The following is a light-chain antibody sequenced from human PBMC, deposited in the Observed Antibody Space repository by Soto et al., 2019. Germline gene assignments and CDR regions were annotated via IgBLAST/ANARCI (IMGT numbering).Light chain of an antibody. V-gene: IGLV2-11*01. Sequence: QSVLTQPRSVSGSPGQSVTISCTGTSSGVGGYNYVSWYQQHPGKAPKLMIYDVSKRPSGVPDRFSGSKSGNTASLTISGLQAEDEADYYCCSYAGSYTPHVVFGGGTKLTVL. CDR2: DVS. CDR1: SSGVGGYNY. J-gene: IGLJ2*01. CDR3: CSYAGSYTPHVV.